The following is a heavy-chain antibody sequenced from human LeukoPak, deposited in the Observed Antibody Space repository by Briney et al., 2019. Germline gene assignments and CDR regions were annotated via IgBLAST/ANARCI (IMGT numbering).Heavy chain of an antibody. J-gene: IGHJ4*02. D-gene: IGHD6-19*01. CDR3: ASAGIYSSGSLYFDY. CDR1: GYTFTGHF. Sequence: ASVKVSCKASGYTFTGHFIHWVRQAPGQGLEWMGWINPNSGGTNYAQEFQGRVTMTRDTSISTAYMELSSLRSDDTAVYYCASAGIYSSGSLYFDYWGQGTLVTVSS. CDR2: INPNSGGT. V-gene: IGHV1-2*02.